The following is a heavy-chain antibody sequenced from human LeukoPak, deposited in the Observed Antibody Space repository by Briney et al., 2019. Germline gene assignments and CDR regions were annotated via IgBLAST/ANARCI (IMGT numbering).Heavy chain of an antibody. CDR1: GFTFSSYA. CDR3: ARDRGEMATGQNNWFDP. V-gene: IGHV3-30*01. Sequence: GGSLRLPCAASGFTFSSYAMHWVRQAPGKGLEWVAVISYDGSNKYYADSVKGRFTISRDNSKNTLYLQMNSLRAEDTAVYYCARDRGEMATGQNNWFDPWGQGTLVTVSS. CDR2: ISYDGSNK. D-gene: IGHD5-24*01. J-gene: IGHJ5*02.